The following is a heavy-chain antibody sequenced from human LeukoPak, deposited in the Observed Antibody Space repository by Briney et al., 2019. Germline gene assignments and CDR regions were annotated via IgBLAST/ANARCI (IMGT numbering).Heavy chain of an antibody. CDR1: GVSFSGYY. CDR2: INHSGST. D-gene: IGHD6-13*01. Sequence: SETLSLTCAVYGVSFSGYYWSWIRQPPGKGLEWIGEINHSGSTNYNPSLKSRVTISVDTSKNQFSLKLSSVTAADTAVYYCARHATARAIHSSSWYFDYWGQGTLVTVSS. J-gene: IGHJ4*02. CDR3: ARHATARAIHSSSWYFDY. V-gene: IGHV4-34*01.